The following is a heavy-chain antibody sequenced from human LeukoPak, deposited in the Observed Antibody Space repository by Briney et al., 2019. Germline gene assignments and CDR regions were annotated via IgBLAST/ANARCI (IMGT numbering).Heavy chain of an antibody. CDR1: GFTFSSYA. CDR2: ISGSGGST. CDR3: AKDSGSGSYYDLDY. V-gene: IGHV3-23*01. J-gene: IGHJ4*02. Sequence: GGSLRLSCAASGFTFSSYAMSWVRQAPGKGLEWVSAISGSGGSTYYADSVKGRFTISRDNSKNTLYLQMNSLRAEDTAVYYCAKDSGSGSYYDLDYWGQGTLVTVSS. D-gene: IGHD1-26*01.